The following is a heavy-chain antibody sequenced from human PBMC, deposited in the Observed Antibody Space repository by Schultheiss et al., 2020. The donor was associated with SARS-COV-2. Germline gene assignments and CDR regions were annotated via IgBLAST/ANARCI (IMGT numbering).Heavy chain of an antibody. Sequence: GGSLRLSCAASGFTFSSYAMHWVRQAPGKGLEWVAVISYDGSNKYYADSVKGRFTISRDNSKNTLSLQLNSLRAEDTAVYYCAKGHSSGWDGYFDYWGQGTLVTVSS. CDR3: AKGHSSGWDGYFDY. CDR2: ISYDGSNK. V-gene: IGHV3-30-3*01. D-gene: IGHD6-19*01. CDR1: GFTFSSYA. J-gene: IGHJ4*02.